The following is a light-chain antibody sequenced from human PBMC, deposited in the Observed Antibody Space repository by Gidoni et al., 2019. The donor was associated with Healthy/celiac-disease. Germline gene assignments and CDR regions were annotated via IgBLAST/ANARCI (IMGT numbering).Light chain of an antibody. J-gene: IGLJ2*01. CDR1: NIGSKS. Sequence: SYVLTQPPSVSVVPGQTARITWGGNNIGSKSVHWSQHKPGPAPVLVGYDDSDRPSGIPERFSGSNSGNPPTLTISRVEAGDEADYYCQVIGFGGGTKLTVL. CDR3: QVIG. CDR2: DDS. V-gene: IGLV3-21*02.